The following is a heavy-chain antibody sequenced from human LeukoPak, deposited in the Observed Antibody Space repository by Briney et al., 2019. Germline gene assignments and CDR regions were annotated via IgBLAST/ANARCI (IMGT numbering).Heavy chain of an antibody. J-gene: IGHJ3*02. CDR3: ATPSRDGYNKDAFDI. CDR1: GYSISSGYY. V-gene: IGHV4-38-2*01. D-gene: IGHD5-24*01. Sequence: SETLSLTCAVSGYSISSGYYWGWIRQPPGKGLEWIGSIYHSGSTYYNPSLKSRVTISVDTSKTQFSLKLSSVTAADTAVYYCATPSRDGYNKDAFDIWGQGTMVTISS. CDR2: IYHSGST.